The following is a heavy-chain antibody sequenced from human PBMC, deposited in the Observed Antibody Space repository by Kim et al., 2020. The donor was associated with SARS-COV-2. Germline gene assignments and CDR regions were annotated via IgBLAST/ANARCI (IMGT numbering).Heavy chain of an antibody. J-gene: IGHJ4*02. CDR3: AKKTTEYCSSTSCPSDY. CDR2: ISYDGSNK. Sequence: GGSLRLSCAASGFTFSSYGMHWVRQAPGKGLEWVAVISYDGSNKYYADSVKGRFTISRDNSKNTLYLRMNSLRAEDTAVYYCAKKTTEYCSSTSCPSDYWGQGTLVTVSS. D-gene: IGHD2-2*01. V-gene: IGHV3-30*18. CDR1: GFTFSSYG.